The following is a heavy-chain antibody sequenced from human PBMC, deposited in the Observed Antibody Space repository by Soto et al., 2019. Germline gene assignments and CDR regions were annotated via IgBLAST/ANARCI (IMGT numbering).Heavy chain of an antibody. CDR3: TKDQSGYDHYAMDV. CDR2: ISYDGTNR. V-gene: IGHV3-30*18. J-gene: IGHJ6*02. CDR1: GFTFSTYG. Sequence: QVQLVESGGGVVHPGRSLRLSCAASGFTFSTYGMHWVREAPGKGLEWVAVISYDGTNRNHADSVKGRFTISRDNSKNTLHLQMSSLRAEDTPVYYSTKDQSGYDHYAMDVCGQGTAVTVSS. D-gene: IGHD3-3*01.